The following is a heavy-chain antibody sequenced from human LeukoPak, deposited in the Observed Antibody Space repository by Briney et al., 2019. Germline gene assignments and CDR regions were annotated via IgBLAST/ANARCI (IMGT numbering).Heavy chain of an antibody. CDR3: AGFYQLLFSSDWFDP. J-gene: IGHJ5*02. D-gene: IGHD2-2*01. CDR1: GGSISSGSYF. Sequence: PSETLSLTCTVSGGSISSGSYFWSWIRQPAGKGLEWIGRIYTSGSTNYNPSLKSRTTISVDTSKNQFSLELSSVTAADTAVYYCAGFYQLLFSSDWFDPWGQGTLVTVSS. V-gene: IGHV4-61*02. CDR2: IYTSGST.